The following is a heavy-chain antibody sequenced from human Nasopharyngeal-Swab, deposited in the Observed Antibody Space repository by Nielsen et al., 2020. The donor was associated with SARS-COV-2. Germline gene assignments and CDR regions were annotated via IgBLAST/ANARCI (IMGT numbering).Heavy chain of an antibody. CDR1: GFTFSSYS. V-gene: IGHV3-48*04. CDR3: VKDNLLRAFDL. D-gene: IGHD2-15*01. CDR2: ISSSSSTI. J-gene: IGHJ3*01. Sequence: GESLKISCAASGFTFSSYSMNWVRQAPGKGLEWVSYISSSSSTIYYADSVKGRFTISRDNAKNSLYLQMNSLRAEDTALYYCVKDNLLRAFDLWGQWTMVTVSS.